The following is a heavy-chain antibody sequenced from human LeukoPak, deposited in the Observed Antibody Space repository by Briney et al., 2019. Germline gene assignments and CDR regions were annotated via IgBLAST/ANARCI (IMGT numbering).Heavy chain of an antibody. CDR3: AREFHPARDYYDSSGPFKYQYNWFDP. CDR1: GGSININTYY. CDR2: IYYSGST. J-gene: IGHJ5*02. D-gene: IGHD3-22*01. V-gene: IGHV4-39*07. Sequence: PSETLSLTCTVSGGSININTYYWGWIRQPPGKGLEWIGSIYYSGSTYYNPSLKSRVTISVDTSKNQFSLKLSSVTAADTAVYYCAREFHPARDYYDSSGPFKYQYNWFDPWGQGTLVTVSS.